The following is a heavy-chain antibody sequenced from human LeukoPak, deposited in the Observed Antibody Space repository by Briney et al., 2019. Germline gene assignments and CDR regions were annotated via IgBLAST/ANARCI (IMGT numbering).Heavy chain of an antibody. CDR1: GGSISSYY. J-gene: IGHJ5*02. V-gene: IGHV4-59*01. Sequence: PSETLSLTCTVSGGSISSYYWSWIRQPPGKGLEWIGYIFYSGSTNYNPSLKSRVTISVDTSKNQFSLKLSSVTAADTAVYYCARSIDWFDPWGQGTLVTVSS. CDR3: ARSIDWFDP. CDR2: IFYSGST.